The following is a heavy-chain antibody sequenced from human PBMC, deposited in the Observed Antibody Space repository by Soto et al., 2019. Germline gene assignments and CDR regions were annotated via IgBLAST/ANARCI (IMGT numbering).Heavy chain of an antibody. CDR3: ARGYFREYSGYWRYYLAY. D-gene: IGHD5-12*01. J-gene: IGHJ4*02. CDR1: GGSFSGYY. CDR2: INHSGST. Sequence: SETLSLTCAVYGGSFSGYYWSWIRQPPGKGLEWIGEINHSGSTNYNPSLKSRVTISVDTSKNQFSLKLSSVTAADTAVYYCARGYFREYSGYWRYYLAYWGQGTLVTVSS. V-gene: IGHV4-34*01.